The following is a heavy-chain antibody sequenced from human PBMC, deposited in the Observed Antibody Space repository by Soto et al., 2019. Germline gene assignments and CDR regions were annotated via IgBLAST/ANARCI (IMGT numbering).Heavy chain of an antibody. CDR1: GFTFSSYA. Sequence: GGSLRLSCAASGFTFSSYAMHWVRQAPGKGLEWVAVISYDGSNKYYADSVEGRFTISRDNSKNTLYLQMNSLRAEDTAVYYWARDHTDYYDSSGYFGGYFDYWGQGTLVTVSS. V-gene: IGHV3-30-3*01. D-gene: IGHD3-22*01. J-gene: IGHJ4*02. CDR2: ISYDGSNK. CDR3: ARDHTDYYDSSGYFGGYFDY.